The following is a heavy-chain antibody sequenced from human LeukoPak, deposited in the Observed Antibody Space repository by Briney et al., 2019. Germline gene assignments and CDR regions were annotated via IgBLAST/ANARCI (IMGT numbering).Heavy chain of an antibody. CDR1: GGSISSSSYY. D-gene: IGHD3-22*01. V-gene: IGHV4-39*07. J-gene: IGHJ6*03. CDR2: IYYSGST. CDR3: TRGLIAYYYMDV. Sequence: SETLSLTCTVSGGSISSSSYYWGWIRQPPGKGLEWIGSIYYSGSTYYNPSLKSRVTMSVDTSENQFSLKLSSVTAADTAVYYCTRGLIAYYYMDVWGKGTTVTISS.